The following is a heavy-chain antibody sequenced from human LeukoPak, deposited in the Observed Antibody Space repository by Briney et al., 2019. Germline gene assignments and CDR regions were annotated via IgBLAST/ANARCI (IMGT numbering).Heavy chain of an antibody. CDR3: ARSSVEMTTIFAEYFDH. J-gene: IGHJ1*01. D-gene: IGHD5-24*01. V-gene: IGHV3-64*01. CDR1: GFTFDTYK. Sequence: QAGGSLRLSCAASGFTFDTYKMHWVRQAPGKGLDYVSGINNNGDSTYYVTSVRGRFTISRDNIRNTLYLQMGSLRAEDTAVYYCARSSVEMTTIFAEYFDHWGRGTLVSVSS. CDR2: INNNGDST.